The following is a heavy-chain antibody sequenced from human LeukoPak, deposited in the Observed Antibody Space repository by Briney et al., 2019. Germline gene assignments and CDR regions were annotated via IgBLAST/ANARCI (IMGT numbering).Heavy chain of an antibody. V-gene: IGHV3-23*01. Sequence: GGSLRLSCAAPGFTLSAYVMSWVRQAPGKGLEWVSALRGADERTYYADSVKGRFTISRDNSKNTLYLQMNSLRAEDTAVYYCAKDSYDSSGFYFDYWGQGTLVTVSS. CDR2: LRGADERT. CDR1: GFTLSAYV. CDR3: AKDSYDSSGFYFDY. J-gene: IGHJ4*02. D-gene: IGHD3-22*01.